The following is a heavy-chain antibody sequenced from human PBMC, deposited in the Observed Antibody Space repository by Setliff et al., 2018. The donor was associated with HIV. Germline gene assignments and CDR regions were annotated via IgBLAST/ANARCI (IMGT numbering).Heavy chain of an antibody. D-gene: IGHD2-2*01. Sequence: WASVKVSCKASGYTFSRYYMHWVRQAPGQGLEWMGRINPNGGSRSYAQKFQGRVTMTRDTSTNTVYMELSSLRSEDTAVYYCARGWESRYQLLPGPFDYWGQGTLVTSPQ. CDR1: GYTFSRYY. CDR2: INPNGGSR. V-gene: IGHV1-46*01. CDR3: ARGWESRYQLLPGPFDY. J-gene: IGHJ4*02.